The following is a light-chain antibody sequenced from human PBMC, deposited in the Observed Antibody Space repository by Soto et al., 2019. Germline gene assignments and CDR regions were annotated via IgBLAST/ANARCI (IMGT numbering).Light chain of an antibody. CDR1: QTVSSSS. CDR3: QQRSNWPLT. V-gene: IGKV3D-20*02. J-gene: IGKJ4*01. Sequence: PGESVRLSSMASQTVSSSSLTWCQQKPGQAPGLLIYGASTRATAIPARFSGSGSGTDFTLTISSLEPEDFAVYYCQQRSNWPLTFGGGTKVDIK. CDR2: GAS.